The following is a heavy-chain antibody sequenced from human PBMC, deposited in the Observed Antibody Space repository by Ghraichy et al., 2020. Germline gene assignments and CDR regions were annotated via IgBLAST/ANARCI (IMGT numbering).Heavy chain of an antibody. Sequence: GGSLRLSCAASGFTFSSYAMHWVRQAPGKGLEWVAVISYDGSNKYYADSVKGRFTISRDNSKNTLYLQMNSLRAEDTAVYYCARDGGYCSGGSCYSTWYFDLWGRGTLVTVSS. J-gene: IGHJ2*01. CDR2: ISYDGSNK. CDR1: GFTFSSYA. D-gene: IGHD2-15*01. CDR3: ARDGGYCSGGSCYSTWYFDL. V-gene: IGHV3-30*04.